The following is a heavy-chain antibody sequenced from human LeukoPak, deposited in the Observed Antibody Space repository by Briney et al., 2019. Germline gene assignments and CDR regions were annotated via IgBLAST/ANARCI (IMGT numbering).Heavy chain of an antibody. CDR3: AKGLGDYDDFRLGF. D-gene: IGHD4-17*01. CDR2: IPYDGSDK. J-gene: IGHJ4*02. Sequence: PGGSLRLSCAASIFSFSTFGFHWVRQAPGKGLEWVAFIPYDGSDKYYADSVKGRFTVSRDNSKNTLYLHMNSLRVEDTAVYYCAKGLGDYDDFRLGFWGQATLVTVSS. V-gene: IGHV3-30*02. CDR1: IFSFSTFG.